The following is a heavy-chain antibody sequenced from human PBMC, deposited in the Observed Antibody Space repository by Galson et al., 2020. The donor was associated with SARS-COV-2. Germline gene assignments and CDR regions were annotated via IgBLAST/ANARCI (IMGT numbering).Heavy chain of an antibody. D-gene: IGHD3-3*01. J-gene: IGHJ3*01. CDR1: RFTFSTYS. V-gene: IGHV3-21*01. CDR2: MTSSGSYI. CDR3: ARAQLRTIFGVVTGAWDALDL. Sequence: ESRAPLRPSCAAYRFTFSTYSMNWVRQAPGNGLEWVAFMTSSGSYIDYGDSVKGRFTISRDNGKNSLYLQMNSLRAEDTAVYYCARAQLRTIFGVVTGAWDALDLWGQVTMVTVSS.